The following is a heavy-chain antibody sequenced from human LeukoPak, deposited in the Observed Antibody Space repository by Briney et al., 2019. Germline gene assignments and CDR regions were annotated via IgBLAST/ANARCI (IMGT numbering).Heavy chain of an antibody. J-gene: IGHJ4*02. D-gene: IGHD5-24*01. CDR2: IFYSGNT. CDR1: GGSINSSSYY. Sequence: PSETLSLTCTVSGGSINSSSYYWGWIRQPPGKGLEWIGSIFYSGNTYDNPSLKSRVTISVDTSKNQFSLNLNSVTAADTAVYYCARHLSKWQQPPFDYWGQGTLVTVSS. CDR3: ARHLSKWQQPPFDY. V-gene: IGHV4-39*01.